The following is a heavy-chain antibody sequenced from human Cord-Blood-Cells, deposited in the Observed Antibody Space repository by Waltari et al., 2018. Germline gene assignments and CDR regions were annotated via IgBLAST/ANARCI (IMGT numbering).Heavy chain of an antibody. CDR1: GFTFSSYS. D-gene: IGHD4-17*01. V-gene: IGHV3-48*01. Sequence: EVQLVESGGGLVQPGGSLRLSCAASGFTFSSYSMNWVRQAPGKGLEWVSYISSSSSTIYYADSVKGRFTIARDNAKNSLYLQMNSLRAEDTAVYYCARVLTNGVDAFDIWGQGTMVTVSS. CDR2: ISSSSSTI. J-gene: IGHJ3*02. CDR3: ARVLTNGVDAFDI.